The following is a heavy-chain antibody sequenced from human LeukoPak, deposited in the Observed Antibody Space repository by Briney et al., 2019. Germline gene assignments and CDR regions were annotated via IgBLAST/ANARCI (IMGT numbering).Heavy chain of an antibody. V-gene: IGHV3-48*01. Sequence: PGGSLRLSCAASGFTFSSYSMNWVRQAPGKGLEWASYIDSSSSTIYYADSVKGRFTISRDNSKNTLYLQMNSLRAEDTAVYYCARAFSVGDYFDYWGQGTLVTVSS. CDR1: GFTFSSYS. J-gene: IGHJ4*02. D-gene: IGHD2/OR15-2a*01. CDR3: ARAFSVGDYFDY. CDR2: IDSSSSTI.